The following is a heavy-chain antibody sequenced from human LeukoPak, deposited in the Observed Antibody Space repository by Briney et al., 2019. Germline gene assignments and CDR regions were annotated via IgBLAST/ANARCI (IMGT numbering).Heavy chain of an antibody. D-gene: IGHD3-22*01. CDR3: AKRADGSGRSWYLDL. CDR1: GFRFSAYA. CDR2: ISGGGTGT. J-gene: IGHJ2*01. Sequence: GGSLILSCAASGFRFSAYAMTWVRQAPGKGLEWLSSISGGGTGTYYADSVKGRFIISRDNSKNTLSLQMNSLSAKDTAVYHCAKRADGSGRSWYLDLWGRGTVVTVSS. V-gene: IGHV3-23*01.